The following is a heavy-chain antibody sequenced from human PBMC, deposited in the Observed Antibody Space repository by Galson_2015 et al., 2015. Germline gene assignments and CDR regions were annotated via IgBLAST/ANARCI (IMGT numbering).Heavy chain of an antibody. J-gene: IGHJ4*02. CDR1: GFTFSSYA. CDR2: IRGSGGST. D-gene: IGHD6-19*01. CDR3: ANPPIAVAGGDY. Sequence: SLRLSCAASGFTFSSYAMSWVRQAPGKGLEWVPAIRGSGGSTYYADSVKGRFTISRDNSKNTLYLQMNSLRAEDTAVYYCANPPIAVAGGDYGGQGTLVTVSS. V-gene: IGHV3-23*01.